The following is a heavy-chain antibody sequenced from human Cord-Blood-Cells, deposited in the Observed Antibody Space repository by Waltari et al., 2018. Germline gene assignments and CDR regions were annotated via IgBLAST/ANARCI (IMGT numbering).Heavy chain of an antibody. Sequence: QLQLQESGPGLVKPSETLSLTCTVSGGSISSSSYYWGWIRPPPGKGLEWIGSIYYSGSTDYNPSLKSRVTISVDTSKNQFSLKLSSVTAADTAVYYCARIWGRGDYWGQGTLVTVSS. J-gene: IGHJ4*02. D-gene: IGHD7-27*01. CDR1: GGSISSSSYY. V-gene: IGHV4-39*01. CDR3: ARIWGRGDY. CDR2: IYYSGST.